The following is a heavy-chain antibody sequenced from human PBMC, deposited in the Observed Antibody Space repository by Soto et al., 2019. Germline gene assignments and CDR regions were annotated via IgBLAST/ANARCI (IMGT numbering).Heavy chain of an antibody. J-gene: IGHJ6*02. CDR1: GFTFSSYG. CDR3: ARQFPLYYYYGMDV. V-gene: IGHV3-33*01. CDR2: IWYDGSNK. Sequence: QVQLVESGGGVVHPGRSLRLSCAASGFTFSSYGMHWVRQAPGKGLEWVAVIWYDGSNKYYADSVKGRFTISRDNSKNTLYLQMNSLRAEHTAVYYCARQFPLYYYYGMDVWGQGTTVTVSS.